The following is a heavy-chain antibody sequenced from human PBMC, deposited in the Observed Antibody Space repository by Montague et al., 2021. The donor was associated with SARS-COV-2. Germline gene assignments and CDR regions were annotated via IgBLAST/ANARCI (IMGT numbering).Heavy chain of an antibody. CDR3: ARSPRGFLKLWWYYMDV. CDR1: GGSFSGYY. Sequence: SETLSLTCAVYGGSFSGYYWSWIRLPPGKGLEWIGEINHSGSTNYNPSLKSRVTISVDTSKNQFPLKLSSVTAADTAVYYCARSPRGFLKLWWYYMDVWGKGTTVTVSS. V-gene: IGHV4-34*01. D-gene: IGHD2-21*01. CDR2: INHSGST. J-gene: IGHJ6*03.